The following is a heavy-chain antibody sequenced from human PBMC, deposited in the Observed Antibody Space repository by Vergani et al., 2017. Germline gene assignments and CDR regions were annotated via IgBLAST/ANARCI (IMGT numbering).Heavy chain of an antibody. V-gene: IGHV2-5*01. CDR1: GFSLTTGGEG. Sequence: QITLRESGPTLVKPTQTLTLTCTFSGFSLTTGGEGVCWIRQPPGRALEGLAFVYWYDDERYSPSLKSRVTITKATSKNEVFLTMATIDPVDTATYYCVHXLGYFDCDGAFDVWGPGTMVTVSS. D-gene: IGHD3-9*01. CDR2: VYWYDDE. CDR3: VHXLGYFDCDGAFDV. J-gene: IGHJ3*01.